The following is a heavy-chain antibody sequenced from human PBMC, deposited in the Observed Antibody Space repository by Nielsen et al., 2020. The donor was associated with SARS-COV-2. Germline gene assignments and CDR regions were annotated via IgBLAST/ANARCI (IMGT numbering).Heavy chain of an antibody. Sequence: GGSLRLSCVASGFSFSSAWMRWARQAPGKGLVWVSHISGDGRSTVYADSVKGRFTISRDNAKNTLYLQLDSLRAEDTAVYYCALGATPGAFDIWGQGTMVTVSS. CDR2: ISGDGRST. D-gene: IGHD1-26*01. J-gene: IGHJ3*02. CDR3: ALGATPGAFDI. V-gene: IGHV3-74*01. CDR1: GFSFSSAW.